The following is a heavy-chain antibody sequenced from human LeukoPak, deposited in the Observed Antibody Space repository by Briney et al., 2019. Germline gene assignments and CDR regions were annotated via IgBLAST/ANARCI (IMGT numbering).Heavy chain of an antibody. CDR1: GFTFSLYW. Sequence: GGSLRLSCTASGFTFSLYWMTWVRQAPEKGLEWVANIKEDASEKDYVDSVKGRFTISRDNGKNSLYLQMKRLRGEDTAVYYCARLNWNYADYWGQGTLVTVSS. CDR3: ARLNWNYADY. D-gene: IGHD3-3*01. CDR2: IKEDASEK. J-gene: IGHJ4*02. V-gene: IGHV3-7*01.